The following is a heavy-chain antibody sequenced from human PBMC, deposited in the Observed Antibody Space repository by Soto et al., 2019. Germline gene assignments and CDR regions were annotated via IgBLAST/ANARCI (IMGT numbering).Heavy chain of an antibody. V-gene: IGHV4-59*01. Sequence: SETLSLTCTVSGGSISSYYWSWIRQPPGKGLEWIGYIYYSGSTNYNPSLKSRVTISVDTSKNQFSLKLSSVTAADTAVYYCARAGNGYNYLWYFDLWGRGTLVTVSS. J-gene: IGHJ2*01. CDR1: GGSISSYY. CDR3: ARAGNGYNYLWYFDL. CDR2: IYYSGST. D-gene: IGHD5-12*01.